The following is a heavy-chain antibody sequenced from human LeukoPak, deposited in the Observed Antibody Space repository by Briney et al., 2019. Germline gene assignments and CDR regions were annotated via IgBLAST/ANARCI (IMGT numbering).Heavy chain of an antibody. D-gene: IGHD3-22*01. CDR3: ARGQFRYYDSSGYYGPDY. CDR2: ISSSSNYI. Sequence: GGSLRLSXAASGFTFSSYSMNWVRQAPGKGLEWVSSISSSSNYIYYADSVKGRFTISRDNAKNSLYLKMNSLRAEDTAVYYCARGQFRYYDSSGYYGPDYWGQGTLVTVSS. V-gene: IGHV3-21*01. J-gene: IGHJ4*02. CDR1: GFTFSSYS.